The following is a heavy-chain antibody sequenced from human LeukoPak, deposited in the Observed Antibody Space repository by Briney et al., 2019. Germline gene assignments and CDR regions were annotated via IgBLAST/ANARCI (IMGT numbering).Heavy chain of an antibody. CDR2: IKRDGSEK. CDR1: GFTFNSYW. D-gene: IGHD3-3*01. Sequence: PGGSLRLSCAASGFTFNSYWMGWVRQAPGKGLEWVANIKRDGSEKYYGDSVKGRFTVSRDNAKNSLYLQINSLRAEDTAVYYCARDKEAAVDFWSGYYPLWGQGTLVTVSS. J-gene: IGHJ4*02. CDR3: ARDKEAAVDFWSGYYPL. V-gene: IGHV3-7*01.